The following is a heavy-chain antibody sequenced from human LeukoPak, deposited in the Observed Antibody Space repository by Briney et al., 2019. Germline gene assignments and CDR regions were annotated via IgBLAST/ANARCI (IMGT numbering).Heavy chain of an antibody. Sequence: SETLSLTCTVSGYSISSGYYWGWIRQPPGKGLEWIGSIYHSGSTYYNPSLKSRVTISVGTSKNQFSPKLSSVTAADTAVYYCARVFGSGYDFRGAFDIWGQGTMVTVSS. CDR2: IYHSGST. D-gene: IGHD5-12*01. CDR3: ARVFGSGYDFRGAFDI. V-gene: IGHV4-38-2*02. J-gene: IGHJ3*02. CDR1: GYSISSGYY.